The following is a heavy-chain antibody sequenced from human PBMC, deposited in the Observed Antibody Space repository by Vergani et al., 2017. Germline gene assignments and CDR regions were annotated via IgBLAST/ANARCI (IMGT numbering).Heavy chain of an antibody. D-gene: IGHD2-15*01. CDR3: ARWSRSLQTLDY. CDR2: IGTAGDT. Sequence: EVQLVESGGGLVQPGGSLRLSCAASGFTFSSYDMHWVRHATGKGLEWVSAIGTAGDTYYPGSVKGRFTISRENAKNSLYLQMNSLRAGDTAVYYCARWSRSLQTLDYWGQGTLVTVSS. V-gene: IGHV3-13*01. J-gene: IGHJ4*02. CDR1: GFTFSSYD.